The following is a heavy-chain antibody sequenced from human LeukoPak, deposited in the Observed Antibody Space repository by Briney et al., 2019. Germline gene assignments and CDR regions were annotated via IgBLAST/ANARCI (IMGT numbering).Heavy chain of an antibody. Sequence: SETLSLTCTVSGGPISSYYWSWIRQPPGKGLEWIGYIYYSGSTNYNPSLKSRVTISVDTSKNQFSLKLSSVTAADTAVYYCASSLIAAARAFDYWGQGTLVTVSS. CDR1: GGPISSYY. J-gene: IGHJ4*02. V-gene: IGHV4-59*01. CDR3: ASSLIAAARAFDY. D-gene: IGHD6-13*01. CDR2: IYYSGST.